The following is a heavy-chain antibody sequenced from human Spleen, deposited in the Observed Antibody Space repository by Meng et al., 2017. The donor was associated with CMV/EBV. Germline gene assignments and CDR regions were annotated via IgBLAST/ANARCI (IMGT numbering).Heavy chain of an antibody. J-gene: IGHJ3*02. V-gene: IGHV3-11*01. D-gene: IGHD5-18*01. Sequence: CAGTRFTFSDSYMSWIRQAPGKGLEWVSYISTSGSDMYYADSVKGRFTISRDNAKNSVYLQVNSLTAEDTAVYFCARTLWPYDAFDIWGQGTMVTVSS. CDR2: ISTSGSDM. CDR3: ARTLWPYDAFDI. CDR1: RFTFSDSY.